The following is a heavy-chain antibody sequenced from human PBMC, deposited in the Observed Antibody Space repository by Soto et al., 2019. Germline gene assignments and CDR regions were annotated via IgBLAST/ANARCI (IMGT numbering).Heavy chain of an antibody. Sequence: SETLSLTCTVSGGSISSGDYYWSWIRQPPGKGLEWIGYIYYSGSTYYNPSLKSRVTISVDTSKNQFSLKLSSVTAADTAVYYCARDVVDYDFWSGYRVDLWGKGTLVTVSS. D-gene: IGHD3-3*01. J-gene: IGHJ4*02. CDR2: IYYSGST. V-gene: IGHV4-30-4*01. CDR1: GGSISSGDYY. CDR3: ARDVVDYDFWSGYRVDL.